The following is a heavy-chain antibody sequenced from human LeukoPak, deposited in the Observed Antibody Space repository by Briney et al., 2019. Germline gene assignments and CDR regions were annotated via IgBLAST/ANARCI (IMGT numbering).Heavy chain of an antibody. V-gene: IGHV3-21*01. J-gene: IGHJ4*02. CDR2: ISSSSSYI. Sequence: PGGSLRLSCAASGFTFSNAWMSWVRQAPGKGLEWVSSISSSSSYIYYADSVKGRFTISRDNAKNSLYLQMNSLRAEDTALYYCASLNRADCSSTSCHTHYWGQGTLVTVSS. CDR3: ASLNRADCSSTSCHTHY. CDR1: GFTFSNAW. D-gene: IGHD2-2*01.